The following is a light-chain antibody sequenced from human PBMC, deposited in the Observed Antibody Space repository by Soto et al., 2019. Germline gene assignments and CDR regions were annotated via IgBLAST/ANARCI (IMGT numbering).Light chain of an antibody. J-gene: IGKJ1*01. CDR2: GAS. Sequence: DIVLTQSPGTLSLSPGETATLSCRASQSVRTSYFAWYQQKPGQAPRLLIYGASSRATGIPDRFSGSGSGTDFTLPISRLEPEDFAVYYCQQYGSPLWTFGQGTKVEIK. CDR3: QQYGSPLWT. CDR1: QSVRTSY. V-gene: IGKV3-20*01.